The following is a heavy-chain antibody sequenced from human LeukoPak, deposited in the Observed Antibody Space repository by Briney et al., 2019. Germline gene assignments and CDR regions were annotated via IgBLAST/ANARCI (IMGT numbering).Heavy chain of an antibody. CDR2: IYYSGST. CDR1: GGSISSSSYY. CDR3: ARRETYYYGSGSYYKSPFDY. D-gene: IGHD3-10*01. J-gene: IGHJ4*02. V-gene: IGHV4-39*01. Sequence: PSETLSLTCTVSGGSISSSSYYWGWIRQPPGKGLEWIGSIYYSGSTYYNPSLKSRVTISVDTSKNQFSLKLSSVTAADTAVYYCARRETYYYGSGSYYKSPFDYWGQGTLVTVSS.